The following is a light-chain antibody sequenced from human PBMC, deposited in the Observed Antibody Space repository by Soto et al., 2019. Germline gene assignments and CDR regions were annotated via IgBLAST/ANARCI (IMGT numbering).Light chain of an antibody. CDR1: QSVSSN. CDR2: GAS. V-gene: IGKV3-15*01. Sequence: EIVMTQSPATLSVSPGERVTLSCRARQSVSSNLAWYQQKLGQAPRLLIYGASTRATGIPARFSGSGSGTEFTLTISSLQSEDFAVYYCQHYNNWPPWTFGQGTKVEIK. J-gene: IGKJ1*01. CDR3: QHYNNWPPWT.